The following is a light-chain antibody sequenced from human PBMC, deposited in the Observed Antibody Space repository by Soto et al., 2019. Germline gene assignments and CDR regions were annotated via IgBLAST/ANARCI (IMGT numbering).Light chain of an antibody. V-gene: IGKV1-12*01. CDR2: AAS. Sequence: DVQMTQSPSSVSAAVGDRVTITCRASQGLTSWLAWYQQKPGKAPKLLIYAASSLQSGVPSRFSGSGSGTDFTITISSRQPEDFATYYCQQTSSFPLTFGGGTQVEIK. CDR1: QGLTSW. J-gene: IGKJ4*01. CDR3: QQTSSFPLT.